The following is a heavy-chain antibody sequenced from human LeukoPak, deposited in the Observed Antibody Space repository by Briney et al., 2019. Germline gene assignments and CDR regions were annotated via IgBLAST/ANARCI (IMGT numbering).Heavy chain of an antibody. V-gene: IGHV1-2*04. CDR3: ARVVAGTWGVFDY. Sequence: GASVKVSCKASGYTFTGYYMHRVRQAPGQGLEWMGWINPNSGGTNYAQKFQGWVTMTRDTSISTAYMELSRLRSDDTAVYYCARVVAGTWGVFDYWGQGPMVSVSS. D-gene: IGHD6-19*01. J-gene: IGHJ4*02. CDR2: INPNSGGT. CDR1: GYTFTGYY.